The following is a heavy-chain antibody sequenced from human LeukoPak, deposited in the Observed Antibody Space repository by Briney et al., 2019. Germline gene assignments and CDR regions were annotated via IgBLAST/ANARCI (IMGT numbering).Heavy chain of an antibody. CDR2: IRYDGSNK. V-gene: IGHV3-30*02. Sequence: PGGSLRLSCGASGFTFSSYSMNWVRQAPGKGLEWVAFIRYDGSNKYYADSVKGRFTISRDNSKNTLYLQMNSLRAEDTAVYYCAKPPYSSSRTFAYWGQGTLVTVSS. D-gene: IGHD6-6*01. J-gene: IGHJ4*02. CDR3: AKPPYSSSRTFAY. CDR1: GFTFSSYS.